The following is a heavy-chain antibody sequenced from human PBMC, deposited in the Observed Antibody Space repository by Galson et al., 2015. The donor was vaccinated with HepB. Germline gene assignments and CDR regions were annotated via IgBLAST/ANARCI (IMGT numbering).Heavy chain of an antibody. Sequence: SETLSLTCTVSGGSIGSYYWSWIRQPPGKGLEWIGYIHYSGSTNFNPSLKSRVTISVDTSKSQFSLRLSSVTAADTAVYYCARAREHSYGPKYNWFDPWGQGTLVTVSS. CDR2: IHYSGST. D-gene: IGHD5-18*01. CDR1: GGSIGSYY. J-gene: IGHJ5*02. CDR3: ARAREHSYGPKYNWFDP. V-gene: IGHV4-59*01.